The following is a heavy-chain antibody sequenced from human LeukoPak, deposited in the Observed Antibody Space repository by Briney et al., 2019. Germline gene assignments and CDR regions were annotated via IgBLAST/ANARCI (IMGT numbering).Heavy chain of an antibody. CDR3: ARDLGSYGDLRYYFDY. CDR2: IKRDGGEK. D-gene: IGHD4-17*01. J-gene: IGHJ4*02. CDR1: VFTFSSYW. Sequence: GGPLRLSCAGSVFTFSSYWMGWLRQAPGRGLEWVANIKRDGGEKYYVDSVKGRFTISRDNAKNSLYLQMSSLRAEDTAIYYCARDLGSYGDLRYYFDYWGQGTLVTVSS. V-gene: IGHV3-7*01.